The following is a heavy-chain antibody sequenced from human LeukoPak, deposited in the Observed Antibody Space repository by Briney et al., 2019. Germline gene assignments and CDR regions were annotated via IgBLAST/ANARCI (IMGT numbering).Heavy chain of an antibody. CDR3: VTDYGGSSGAFDI. D-gene: IGHD4-23*01. Sequence: GGSLRLSCTGSGFTLSSYAMNWVRRAPGQGLEWVSSISSSSSDIYYTDSVKGRFTISRDNAKNSLYLQMNSLGAEDTAVYYCVTDYGGSSGAFDIWGQGTMVTVSS. CDR2: ISSSSSDI. CDR1: GFTLSSYA. J-gene: IGHJ3*02. V-gene: IGHV3-21*01.